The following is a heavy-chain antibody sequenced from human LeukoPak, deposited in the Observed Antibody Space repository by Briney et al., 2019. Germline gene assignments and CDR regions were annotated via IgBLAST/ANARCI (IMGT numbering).Heavy chain of an antibody. CDR3: AREPPPEDDILTGYYEDAFDI. CDR2: ISSSGSTI. D-gene: IGHD3-9*01. CDR1: GFTFSSYS. J-gene: IGHJ3*02. Sequence: GGSLRLSCAASGFTFSSYSMNWVRQAPGKGLEWVSYISSSGSTIYYADSVKGRFTISRDNAKNSLYLQMNSLRAEDTAVYYCAREPPPEDDILTGYYEDAFDIWGQGTMVTVSS. V-gene: IGHV3-48*04.